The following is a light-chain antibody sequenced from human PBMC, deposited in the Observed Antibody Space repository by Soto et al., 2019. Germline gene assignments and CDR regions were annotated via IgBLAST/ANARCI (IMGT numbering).Light chain of an antibody. CDR3: QSYDSSLDVV. CDR2: GNS. V-gene: IGLV1-40*01. CDR1: SSNIGAGYD. Sequence: QSVLTQPPSVSGAPGQRVTISCTGSSSNIGAGYDVHWYQQLPGTAPKLLIYGNSNRPSVVPDRFSGSKSGTSASLAITGLQAEDEADYYCQSYDSSLDVVFGGGTKVTVL. J-gene: IGLJ2*01.